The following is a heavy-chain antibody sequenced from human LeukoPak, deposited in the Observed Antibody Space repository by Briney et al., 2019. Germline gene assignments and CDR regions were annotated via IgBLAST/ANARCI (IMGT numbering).Heavy chain of an antibody. D-gene: IGHD4-17*01. CDR2: ISYDGSNK. CDR1: GFTFSSYA. CDR3: ARDDGDIYYYYMDV. J-gene: IGHJ6*03. Sequence: SGGSLRLSCAASGFTFSSYAMHWVRQAPGKGLEWVAVISYDGSNKYYVDSVKGRFTISRDNSKNTLYLQMNSLRAEDTAVYYCARDDGDIYYYYMDVWGKGTTVTVSS. V-gene: IGHV3-30*04.